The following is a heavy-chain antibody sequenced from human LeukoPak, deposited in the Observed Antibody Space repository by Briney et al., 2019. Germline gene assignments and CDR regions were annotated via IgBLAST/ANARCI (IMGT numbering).Heavy chain of an antibody. J-gene: IGHJ4*02. CDR1: GGSISSSSYY. Sequence: PSETLSLTCTVSGGSISSSSYYWGWIRQPPGKGLEWIGTIYYSGSTYYNPSLKSRVTISVDTSKNQFSLKLSSVTAADTAVYYCARDPGYSSSWYPAYWGQGTLVTVSS. CDR3: ARDPGYSSSWYPAY. V-gene: IGHV4-39*07. D-gene: IGHD6-13*01. CDR2: IYYSGST.